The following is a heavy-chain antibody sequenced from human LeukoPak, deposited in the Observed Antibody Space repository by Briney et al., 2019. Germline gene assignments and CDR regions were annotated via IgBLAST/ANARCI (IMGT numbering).Heavy chain of an antibody. D-gene: IGHD5-18*01. CDR2: IYYSGST. J-gene: IGHJ4*02. Sequence: SETLSLTCTVSGGSISSSSYYWGWIRQPPGKGLEWIGSIYYSGSTYYNPSLKSRVTISVDTSKNQFSLKLSSVTAADTAVYYCARVRGYSYGYAFDYWGQGPWSPSPQ. CDR1: GGSISSSSYY. V-gene: IGHV4-39*07. CDR3: ARVRGYSYGYAFDY.